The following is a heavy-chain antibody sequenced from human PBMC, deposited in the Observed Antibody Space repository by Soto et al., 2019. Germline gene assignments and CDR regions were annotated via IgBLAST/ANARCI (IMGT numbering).Heavy chain of an antibody. CDR1: ASTFGEFA. CDR2: ISGSGSST. V-gene: IGHV3-23*01. D-gene: IGHD6-13*01. Sequence: HPGGSLRLSCVGSASTFGEFAMTWVRQAPGQGLEWIASISGSGSSTFVSPSARGRFTISRDNSKKTLFLQLNSLRADDTSTFYCARHGSSWDEFDFWGQGTPVTVSS. J-gene: IGHJ4*02. CDR3: ARHGSSWDEFDF.